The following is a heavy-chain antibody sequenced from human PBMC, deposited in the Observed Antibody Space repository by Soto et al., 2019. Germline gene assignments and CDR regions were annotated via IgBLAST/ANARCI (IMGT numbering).Heavy chain of an antibody. Sequence: QVQLVQSGAEVKKPGASVKVSCKASGYTFTIYYMHWVRQAPGQGLEWMGIIDPSGGGTSYAQKSQGRLNMTRDTATSTVYMELSSLRSEDTAVYYCARDRVDCSGGNCWRSVEDTWGQGTLVTVSS. CDR1: GYTFTIYY. CDR3: ARDRVDCSGGNCWRSVEDT. J-gene: IGHJ5*02. D-gene: IGHD2-15*01. CDR2: IDPSGGGT. V-gene: IGHV1-46*01.